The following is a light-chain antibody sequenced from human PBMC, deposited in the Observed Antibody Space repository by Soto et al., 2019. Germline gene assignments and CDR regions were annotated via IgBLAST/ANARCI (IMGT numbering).Light chain of an antibody. J-gene: IGLJ1*01. CDR1: NSNIGSDYG. Sequence: QSVLTQPPSVSGAPGQRVTISCTGTNSNIGSDYGVHWYQQFPGTAPKLLIYGNSNRPSGVPDRFSGSKSGTSASLAITGLQADDEADYYCQSYDRSLRAWVVGTGTKLTVL. CDR2: GNS. CDR3: QSYDRSLRAWV. V-gene: IGLV1-40*01.